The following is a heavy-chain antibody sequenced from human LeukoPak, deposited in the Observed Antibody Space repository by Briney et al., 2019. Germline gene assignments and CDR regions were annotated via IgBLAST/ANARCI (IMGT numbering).Heavy chain of an antibody. CDR3: ARHVRGYYSDYFDY. V-gene: IGHV4-59*08. CDR1: GFTFSDYY. CDR2: MHYTGSN. J-gene: IGHJ4*02. Sequence: GSLRLSCAASGFTFSDYYMSWIRQPPGKGLEWIAYMHYTGSNNHNPSLKSRATISVDTSKNQFSLKLSSVTAADTAVYYCARHVRGYYSDYFDYWGQGTLVTVSS. D-gene: IGHD3-22*01.